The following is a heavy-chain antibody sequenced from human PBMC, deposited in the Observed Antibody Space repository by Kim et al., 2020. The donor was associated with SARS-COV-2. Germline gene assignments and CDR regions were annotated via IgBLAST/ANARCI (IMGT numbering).Heavy chain of an antibody. CDR2: IIPILGIA. D-gene: IGHD4-17*01. CDR3: ASYGGSFTYYCYYGVDD. CDR1: GGTFSSYA. Sequence: SVNVSCKASGGTFSSYAINWVRQAPGQGLEWMGRIIPILGIANYAHKFQGRVTITADKSTSTAYMELSRLISEDTAVYCCASYGGSFTYYCYYGVDDWGQGPTVTVS. J-gene: IGHJ6*02. V-gene: IGHV1-69*04.